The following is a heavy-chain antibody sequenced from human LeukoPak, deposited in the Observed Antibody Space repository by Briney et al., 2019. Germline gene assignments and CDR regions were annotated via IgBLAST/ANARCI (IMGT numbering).Heavy chain of an antibody. CDR3: ATTYYDSSGYSSFDY. Sequence: SVKVSCKASGGTFSSYAISWVRQAPGQGLEWMGRIIPILGIAIYAQKFQGRVTMTEDTSTDTAYMELSSLRSEDTAVYYCATTYYDSSGYSSFDYWGQGTLVTVSS. V-gene: IGHV1-69*04. J-gene: IGHJ4*02. CDR1: GGTFSSYA. D-gene: IGHD3-22*01. CDR2: IIPILGIA.